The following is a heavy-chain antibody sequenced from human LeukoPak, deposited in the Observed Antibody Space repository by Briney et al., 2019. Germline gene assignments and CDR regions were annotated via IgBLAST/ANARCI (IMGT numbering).Heavy chain of an antibody. CDR2: IYPGGNR. CDR1: DVTVTDNY. D-gene: IGHD3-16*01. Sequence: GGSLRLSCAASDVTVTDNYMSWVRNPPGKGLQWVSVIYPGGNRYYADSVKGRFIISRDNSKNTLSLQMNSLTADDTAVYYCVRGPRYYDDSGFHYGVFDIWGQGTLVTVSS. CDR3: VRGPRYYDDSGFHYGVFDI. V-gene: IGHV3-53*03. J-gene: IGHJ3*02.